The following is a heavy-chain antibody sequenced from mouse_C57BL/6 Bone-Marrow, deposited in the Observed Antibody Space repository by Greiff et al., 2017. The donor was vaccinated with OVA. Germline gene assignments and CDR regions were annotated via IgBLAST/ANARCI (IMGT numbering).Heavy chain of an antibody. J-gene: IGHJ4*01. V-gene: IGHV7-1*01. Sequence: EVNVVESGEGLVQSGRSLRLSCATSGFTFSDFYMEWVRQAPGKGLEWIAASRNKANDYTTEYSASVKGRFIVSRDTSQSILSLQMNALRAEDTAIYYCARDGYYGSYYYAMDYWGQGTSVTVSS. CDR3: ARDGYYGSYYYAMDY. CDR1: GFTFSDFY. D-gene: IGHD1-1*01. CDR2: SRNKANDYTT.